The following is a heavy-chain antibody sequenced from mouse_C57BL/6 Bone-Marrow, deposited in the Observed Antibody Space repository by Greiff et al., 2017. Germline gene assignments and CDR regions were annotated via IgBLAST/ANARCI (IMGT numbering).Heavy chain of an antibody. J-gene: IGHJ2*01. CDR1: SYTFTSYW. CDR3: ARWDYGGY. Sequence: QVQLQQPGAELVMPGASVKLSCKASSYTFTSYWMHWVKQRPGQGLEWIGEIDPSDSYTNYNQKFKGKSTLTVDKSSSTAYMQLSSLTSEDSAVYYSARWDYGGYWGQGTTLTDSS. V-gene: IGHV1-69*01. D-gene: IGHD1-1*01. CDR2: IDPSDSYT.